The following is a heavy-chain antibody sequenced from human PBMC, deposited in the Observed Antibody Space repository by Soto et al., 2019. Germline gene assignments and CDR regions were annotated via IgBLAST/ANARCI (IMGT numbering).Heavy chain of an antibody. CDR3: AREFFGVGNWFDP. V-gene: IGHV4-59*01. CDR1: GGSISSYY. CDR2: IYYSGST. Sequence: SETLSLTCTVSGGSISSYYWSWIRQPPGKGLEWIGYIYYSGSTNYNPSLKSRVTISVDTSKNQFSLKLSSVTAADTAVYYCAREFFGVGNWFDPWGQGSLVTVS. J-gene: IGHJ5*02. D-gene: IGHD3-3*01.